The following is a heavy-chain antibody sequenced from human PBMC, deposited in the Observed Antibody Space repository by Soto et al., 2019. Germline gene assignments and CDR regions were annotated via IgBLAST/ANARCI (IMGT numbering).Heavy chain of an antibody. CDR2: IYSGGST. CDR1: GFTVSSNY. J-gene: IGHJ4*02. Sequence: SGGSLRLSCAASGFTVSSNYMSWVRQAPGKGLEWVSVIYSGGSTYYADSVKGRFTISRDNSKNTLYLQMNSLRAEDTAVYYCERDLYGADDFNWGQGTLVTVSS. CDR3: ERDLYGADDFN. D-gene: IGHD4-17*01. V-gene: IGHV3-53*01.